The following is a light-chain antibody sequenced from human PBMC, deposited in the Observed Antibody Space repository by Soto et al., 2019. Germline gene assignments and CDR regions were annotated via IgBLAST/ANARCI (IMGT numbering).Light chain of an antibody. Sequence: QLVLTQPPSVSGAPGQRVTISCTGSSSNIGAGYDVHWYQQLPGTAPKLLIYGNSNRPSGVPDRFSGSKSGTSASLAITGLHAEDEADYYCQSYDRSLSGWVFGGGTKLTAL. CDR2: GNS. V-gene: IGLV1-40*01. CDR3: QSYDRSLSGWV. CDR1: SSNIGAGYD. J-gene: IGLJ3*02.